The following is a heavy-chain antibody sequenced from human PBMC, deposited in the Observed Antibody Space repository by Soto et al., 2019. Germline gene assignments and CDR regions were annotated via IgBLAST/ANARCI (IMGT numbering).Heavy chain of an antibody. CDR1: GGSISSSSYY. J-gene: IGHJ4*02. CDR2: IYYSGST. D-gene: IGHD3-10*01. V-gene: IGHV4-39*07. CDR3: ASLNSDYYGSGSYYRSSLAPWYYFDY. Sequence: SETLSLTGTVSGGSISSSSYYWGWIRQPPGKGLEWIGGIYYSGSTYYNPSLKSRVTISVDTSKNQFSLKLSSVTAADTAVYYCASLNSDYYGSGSYYRSSLAPWYYFDYWGQGTLVTVSS.